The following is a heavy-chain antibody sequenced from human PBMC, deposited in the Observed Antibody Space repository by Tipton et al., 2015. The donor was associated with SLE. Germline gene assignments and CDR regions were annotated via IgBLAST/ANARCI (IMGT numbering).Heavy chain of an antibody. CDR3: AKGTTGTTY. CDR2: ISYDGTNK. J-gene: IGHJ4*02. D-gene: IGHD1-7*01. CDR1: GFTFSPYT. Sequence: SLRLSCAASGFTFSPYTMHWVRQAPGKGLEWVAFISYDGTNKDYADSVKGRFTISRDNSKNTLYLQMNSLRAEDTAVYYCAKGTTGTTYWGQGTLVTVSS. V-gene: IGHV3-30-3*01.